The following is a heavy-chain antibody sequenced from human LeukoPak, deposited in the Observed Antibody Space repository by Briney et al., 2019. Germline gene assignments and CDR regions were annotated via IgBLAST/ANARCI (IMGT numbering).Heavy chain of an antibody. CDR2: IKYDGSEK. CDR1: GFAFGDYW. V-gene: IGHV3-7*01. J-gene: IGHJ6*02. Sequence: GGSLRLSCAASGFAFGDYWMTWVRQAPGKGLEWVANIKYDGSEKYYVDSLRGRFTISRDNAKNSLYLQMNSLRAEDTAVYYCARDRPRGLWFGSLNRYYYYGMDVWGQGTTVTVSS. CDR3: ARDRPRGLWFGSLNRYYYYGMDV. D-gene: IGHD3-10*01.